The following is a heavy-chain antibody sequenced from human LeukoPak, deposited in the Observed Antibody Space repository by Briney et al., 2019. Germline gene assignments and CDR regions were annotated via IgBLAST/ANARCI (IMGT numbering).Heavy chain of an antibody. CDR2: LYYSGGT. D-gene: IGHD3-10*01. J-gene: IGHJ4*02. V-gene: IGHV4-39*01. CDR3: ARRGYYGTTGYFVFDF. Sequence: SETLSLTCTVSGDSISRRNYCWGWIRQPPGKGLEWIGSLYYSGGTYYNPSLKSRVTVSVDASKNQFSLKLSSVTAADTAVYHCARRGYYGTTGYFVFDFWGQGILVTVSS. CDR1: GDSISRRNYC.